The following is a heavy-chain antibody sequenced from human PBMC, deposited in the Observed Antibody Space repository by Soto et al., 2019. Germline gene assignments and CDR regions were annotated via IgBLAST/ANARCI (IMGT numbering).Heavy chain of an antibody. CDR2: ISGSGGST. J-gene: IGHJ3*02. Sequence: EVQLLESGGGLVQPGGSLRLSSAASGFTFSSYAMSWVRQAPGKGLEWVSAISGSGGSTYYADSVKGRFTISRDNSKNKLYLQMNSLRAEDTAVYYCAKIPHSSSWYLDAFDIWGQGTMVTVSS. V-gene: IGHV3-23*01. CDR1: GFTFSSYA. D-gene: IGHD6-13*01. CDR3: AKIPHSSSWYLDAFDI.